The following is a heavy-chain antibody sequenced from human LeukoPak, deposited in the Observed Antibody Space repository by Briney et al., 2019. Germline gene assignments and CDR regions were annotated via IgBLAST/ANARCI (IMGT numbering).Heavy chain of an antibody. Sequence: SETLSLTCTVSGGSMSSYYWGWIRQPPGKGLEWIGSMYYRGSTHHNPSLKSRVTISVDTSKNQFSLKLSSVTAADTAVYYCATTTIRLGYWGQGTLVTVSS. CDR2: MYYRGST. CDR3: ATTTIRLGY. J-gene: IGHJ4*02. CDR1: GGSMSSYY. D-gene: IGHD1-26*01. V-gene: IGHV4-39*07.